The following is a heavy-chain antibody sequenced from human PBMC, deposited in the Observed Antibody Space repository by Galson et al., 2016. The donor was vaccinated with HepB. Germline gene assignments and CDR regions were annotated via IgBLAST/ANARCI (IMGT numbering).Heavy chain of an antibody. D-gene: IGHD2-15*01. J-gene: IGHJ3*02. CDR3: ATGTCSGGSCYSGAFHI. V-gene: IGHV4-34*01. Sequence: SETLSLTCTVNGGSLSAYYWNWIRQPPGKGLEWIGEINHTGGTDYTPSLKSRVSISIDTSANQFSLNLNSVTAADTAVCFCATGTCSGGSCYSGAFHIWGQGTMVTVSA. CDR2: INHTGGT. CDR1: GGSLSAYY.